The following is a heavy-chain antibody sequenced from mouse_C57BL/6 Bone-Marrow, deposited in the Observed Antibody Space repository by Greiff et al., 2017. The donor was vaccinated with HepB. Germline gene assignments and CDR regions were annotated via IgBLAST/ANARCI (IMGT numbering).Heavy chain of an antibody. J-gene: IGHJ3*01. CDR1: GYTFTDYN. V-gene: IGHV1-18*01. CDR3: ALTVPWFAY. CDR2: INPNNGGT. D-gene: IGHD4-1*01. Sequence: EVQVVESGPELVKPGASVKIPCKASGYTFTDYNMDWVKQSHGNSLEWIGDINPNNGGTIYNQKFKGKATLTVDKSSSTAYMELRSLTSEDTAVYYCALTVPWFAYWGQGTLVTVSA.